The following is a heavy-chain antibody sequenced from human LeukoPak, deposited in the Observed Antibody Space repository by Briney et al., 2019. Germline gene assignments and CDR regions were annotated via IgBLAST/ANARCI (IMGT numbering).Heavy chain of an antibody. CDR2: IYTSGST. CDR3: ARGTYYYYYMDV. CDR1: NYPIDIKYY. V-gene: IGHV4-4*07. J-gene: IGHJ6*03. Sequence: PSETLSLTCNVSNYPIDIKYYWSWIRQPAGKGLEWIGRIYTSGSTNYNPSLKSRVTMSVDTSKNQFSLKLSSVTAADTAVYHCARGTYYYYYMDVWGKGPRSPSP.